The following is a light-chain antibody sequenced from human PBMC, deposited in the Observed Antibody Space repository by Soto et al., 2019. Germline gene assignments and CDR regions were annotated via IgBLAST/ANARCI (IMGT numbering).Light chain of an antibody. Sequence: EIQMTQSPASVSASVGDRVTITCRASQGISSWLVWYQQKPGKAPNLLIYAASSLRSGVPSRFTGSGSGTDFTLTITGLQPEDLATYYCLQAYSFPLTFGGGTKVEIK. V-gene: IGKV1-12*01. J-gene: IGKJ4*01. CDR2: AAS. CDR1: QGISSW. CDR3: LQAYSFPLT.